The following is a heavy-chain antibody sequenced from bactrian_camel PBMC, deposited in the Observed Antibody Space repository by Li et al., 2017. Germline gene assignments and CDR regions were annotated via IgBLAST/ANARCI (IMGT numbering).Heavy chain of an antibody. J-gene: IGHJ4*01. CDR1: GFTFSNND. CDR3: TKGEGFSGPFSFDFRN. V-gene: IGHV3S1*01. Sequence: HVQLVESGGGLVQPGGSLRLSCACSGFTFSNNDIHWVRQAPGKGLEWVSSIHTGDGSTNSRGSVKGRFTSSRDNAKNRVYLQLSSLKTEDMAMYYCTKGEGFSGPFSFDFRNWGQGTQVTVS. CDR2: IHTGDGST. D-gene: IGHD3*01.